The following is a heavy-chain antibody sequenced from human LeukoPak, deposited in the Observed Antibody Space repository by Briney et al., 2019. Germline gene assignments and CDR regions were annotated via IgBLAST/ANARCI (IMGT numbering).Heavy chain of an antibody. D-gene: IGHD3-3*01. J-gene: IGHJ4*02. CDR1: GFTFSSYA. CDR3: AKHEADFWSCFDS. CDR2: ISDYTGDT. V-gene: IGHV3-23*01. Sequence: GGSLRLSCEASGFTFSSYAMAWVRQAPGKGLEWVSSISDYTGDTYSADSVKGRFSISRDNSKSTLFLEMNSLRAEDTAVYYCAKHEADFWSCFDSWGQGTLVTASS.